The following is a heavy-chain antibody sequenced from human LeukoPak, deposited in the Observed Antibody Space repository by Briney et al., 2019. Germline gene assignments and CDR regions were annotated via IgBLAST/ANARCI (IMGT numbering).Heavy chain of an antibody. CDR2: INHSGST. CDR1: GGSFSGYY. J-gene: IGHJ5*02. D-gene: IGHD2-15*01. V-gene: IGHV4-34*01. Sequence: SETLSLTCAVYGGSFSGYYWSWIRQPPGKGLEWIGEINHSGSTNYNPSLKSRVTISVNTSKNQFSLKLSSVIAADTAVYYCARRVYCSSGSCYSERGYSYGLGPKNWFDPWGQGTLVTVSS. CDR3: ARRVYCSSGSCYSERGYSYGLGPKNWFDP.